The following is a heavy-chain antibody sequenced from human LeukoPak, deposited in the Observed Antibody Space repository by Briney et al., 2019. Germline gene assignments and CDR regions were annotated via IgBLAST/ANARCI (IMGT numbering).Heavy chain of an antibody. J-gene: IGHJ4*02. V-gene: IGHV3-66*01. CDR3: ARGIVDYGDYGLDY. CDR1: GFTFSDSA. D-gene: IGHD4-17*01. CDR2: IYSGGDT. Sequence: GGSLKLSCAASGFTFSDSAMHWVRQASGKGLEWVSVIYSGGDTYYADSVKGRFTISRDNSKNTLYLQMNSLRAEDTALYYCARGIVDYGDYGLDYWGQGTLVTVSS.